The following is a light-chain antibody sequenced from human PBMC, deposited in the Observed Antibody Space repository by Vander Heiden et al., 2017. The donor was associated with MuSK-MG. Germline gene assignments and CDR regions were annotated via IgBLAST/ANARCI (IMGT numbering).Light chain of an antibody. CDR3: QQYYITPQT. J-gene: IGKJ1*01. CDR1: QSVLYSSNNKNY. CDR2: WAS. Sequence: DIVMTQSPDSLAVSLGERATINCKSSQSVLYSSNNKNYLAWYQQKPGQSPKLLIYWASTRESGVPDRFSGSGSGTDFTLTISSLQAEDVAVYDCQQYYITPQTFGQGTKVEIK. V-gene: IGKV4-1*01.